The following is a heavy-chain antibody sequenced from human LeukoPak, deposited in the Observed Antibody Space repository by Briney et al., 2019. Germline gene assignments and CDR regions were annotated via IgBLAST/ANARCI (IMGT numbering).Heavy chain of an antibody. Sequence: SETLSLTCTVSGGSISSSSYYWGGIRQPPGKGLEWIGSIYYSGSTYYNPSLKSRVTISVDTSKNQFSLKLSSVTAADTAVYYCARLTYYYDSSGYYLDYWGQGTLVTVSS. V-gene: IGHV4-39*07. D-gene: IGHD3-22*01. CDR1: GGSISSSSYY. J-gene: IGHJ4*02. CDR3: ARLTYYYDSSGYYLDY. CDR2: IYYSGST.